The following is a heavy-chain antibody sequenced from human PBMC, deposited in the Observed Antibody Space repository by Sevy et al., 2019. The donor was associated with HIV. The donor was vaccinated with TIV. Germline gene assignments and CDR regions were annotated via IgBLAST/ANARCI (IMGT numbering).Heavy chain of an antibody. CDR2: ISFDGSDK. V-gene: IGHV3-30*03. Sequence: GGSLRLSCAASGFSFSTHAMHWVRQAPGKGLEWVAVISFDGSDKYYTDSVKGRFTISRDDSKNTLLLQVSSLRAEDTAVYYCARDAGYSTVWYPRYWGQGTLVTVSS. CDR1: GFSFSTHA. D-gene: IGHD6-19*01. CDR3: ARDAGYSTVWYPRY. J-gene: IGHJ4*02.